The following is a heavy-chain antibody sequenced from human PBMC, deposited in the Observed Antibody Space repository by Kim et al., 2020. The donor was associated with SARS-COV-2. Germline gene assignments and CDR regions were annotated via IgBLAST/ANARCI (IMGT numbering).Heavy chain of an antibody. CDR3: ARPGVVGPTYWFDP. J-gene: IGHJ5*02. CDR2: ISSDGNYK. D-gene: IGHD1-26*01. Sequence: GGSLRLSCAASGFTFSAYAMHWVRQAPGEGPERVAGISSDGNYKFYDDSVKGRFTISRDSSKNKRYLQMNCLRAEDTAVYYCARPGVVGPTYWFDPWGQGTLVTVSS. V-gene: IGHV3-30*14. CDR1: GFTFSAYA.